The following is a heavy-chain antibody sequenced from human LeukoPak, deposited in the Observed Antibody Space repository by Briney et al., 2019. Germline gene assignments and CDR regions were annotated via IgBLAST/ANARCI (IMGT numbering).Heavy chain of an antibody. V-gene: IGHV3-49*04. CDR1: GFTFGDYA. D-gene: IGHD3-22*01. J-gene: IGHJ4*02. CDR2: IRSKAYGATT. CDR3: TSSGYPYYFDY. Sequence: GRSLRLSCTASGFTFGDYAMSWVRQAPGKGLEWVGFIRSKAYGATTEYAASVKGRFTISKDDSKSIAYLQMNSLKTEDTAVYYCTSSGYPYYFDYWGQGTLVTVSS.